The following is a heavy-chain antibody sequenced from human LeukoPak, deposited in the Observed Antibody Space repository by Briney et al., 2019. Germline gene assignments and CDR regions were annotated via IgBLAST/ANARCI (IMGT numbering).Heavy chain of an antibody. CDR3: ARAPMITFGGVIVIDHFDY. J-gene: IGHJ4*02. V-gene: IGHV4-59*10. D-gene: IGHD3-16*02. Sequence: SETLSLTCAVYGGSFSGYYWSWIRQPAGKGLEWIGRIYTSGSTNYNPSLKSRVTMSVDTSKNQFSLKLSSVTAADTAVYYCARAPMITFGGVIVIDHFDYWGQGTLVTVSS. CDR2: IYTSGST. CDR1: GGSFSGYY.